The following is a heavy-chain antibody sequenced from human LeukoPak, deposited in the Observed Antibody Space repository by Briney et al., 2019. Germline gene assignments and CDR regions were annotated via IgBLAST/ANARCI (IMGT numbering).Heavy chain of an antibody. J-gene: IGHJ4*02. CDR3: ARDEYYCGSGSYRYDY. CDR1: GGSISSYY. Sequence: SETLSLTCTVSGGSISSYYWSWIRQPPGKGLEWIGYIYYSGSTNYNPSLKSRVTMSVDTSKNQFSLKLRSVTAADTAVYYCARDEYYCGSGSYRYDYWGQGTLVTVSS. CDR2: IYYSGST. D-gene: IGHD3-10*01. V-gene: IGHV4-59*12.